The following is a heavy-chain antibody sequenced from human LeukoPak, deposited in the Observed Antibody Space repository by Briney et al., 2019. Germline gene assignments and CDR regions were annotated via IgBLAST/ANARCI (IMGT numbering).Heavy chain of an antibody. V-gene: IGHV3-21*06. Sequence: GGSLRLSCAASGFTFSRYSMNWVRQAPGKGLDWVSGTSASSSYIFHADSVKGRFTISRDNAKNSVDLQMNSLRVEDSAVYYCARGGDPVDYWGQGTLVTVSS. D-gene: IGHD3-16*01. J-gene: IGHJ4*02. CDR1: GFTFSRYS. CDR2: TSASSSYI. CDR3: ARGGDPVDY.